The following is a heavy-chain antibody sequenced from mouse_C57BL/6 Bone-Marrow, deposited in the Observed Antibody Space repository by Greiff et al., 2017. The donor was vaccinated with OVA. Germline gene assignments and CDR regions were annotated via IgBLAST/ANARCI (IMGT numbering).Heavy chain of an antibody. V-gene: IGHV5-6*01. J-gene: IGHJ4*01. D-gene: IGHD1-1*01. CDR1: GFTFSSYG. CDR2: ISSGGSYT. Sequence: EVKLVESGGDLVKPGGSLKLSCAASGFTFSSYGMSWVRQTPDKRLEWVATISSGGSYTYYPDSVKGRFTISRDNAKNTLYLQMSSLKSEDTAMYYCARQTLRFYAMDYWGQGTSVTVSS. CDR3: ARQTLRFYAMDY.